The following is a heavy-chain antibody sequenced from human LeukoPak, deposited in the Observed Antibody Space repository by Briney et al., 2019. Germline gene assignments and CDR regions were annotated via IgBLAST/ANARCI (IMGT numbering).Heavy chain of an antibody. Sequence: SETLSLTCTVSGGSISRYYWGWIRQPPGKGLEWIGYIFYSGSTNYNPSLRSRVTISVDTSNDQFSLNLISVTASDTAIYYCARHASAQSSFDYRGQGTLVTVSS. CDR1: GGSISRYY. V-gene: IGHV4-59*08. CDR2: IFYSGST. CDR3: ARHASAQSSFDY. J-gene: IGHJ4*02.